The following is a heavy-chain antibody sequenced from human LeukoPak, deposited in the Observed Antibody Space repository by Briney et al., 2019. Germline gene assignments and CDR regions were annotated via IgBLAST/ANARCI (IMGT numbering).Heavy chain of an antibody. J-gene: IGHJ4*02. CDR1: GGSIRSYY. D-gene: IGHD3-10*01. V-gene: IGHV4-34*01. CDR3: ARLGFGRY. Sequence: SETLSLTCTVSGGSIRSYYWSWIRQPPGKGLEWIGEIHHSGSTNYNPSLKSRVTISVDTSKNQFSLKLNSVTAADTAVYYCARLGFGRYWGQGTLVTVSS. CDR2: IHHSGST.